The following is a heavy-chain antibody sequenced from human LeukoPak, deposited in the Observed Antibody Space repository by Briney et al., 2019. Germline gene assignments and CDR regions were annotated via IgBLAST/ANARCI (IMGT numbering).Heavy chain of an antibody. V-gene: IGHV3-48*03. D-gene: IGHD6-19*01. J-gene: IGHJ4*02. Sequence: PGGSLRLSCTASGFTFSSYEMNWVRQAPGKGLEWVSYISSSDSTIYYADSVKGRFTISRDSAKNSLYLQMNSLRAEDTAVYYCARADSSDWIFDYWGQGTLVTVSS. CDR1: GFTFSSYE. CDR2: ISSSDSTI. CDR3: ARADSSDWIFDY.